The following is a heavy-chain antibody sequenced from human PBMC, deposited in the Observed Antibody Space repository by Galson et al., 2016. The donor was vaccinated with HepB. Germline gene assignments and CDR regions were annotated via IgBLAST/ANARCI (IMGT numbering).Heavy chain of an antibody. V-gene: IGHV4-59*01. CDR1: GGSISSYF. Sequence: SETLSLTCTVSGGSISSYFWSWIRQPPGKGLEWIGNIYYNGGTNYNPSLKSRVTISIDTSKKQFSLKLSSVTAADTAVYYCARDHGDYAGNWFDPWGKGTPVTVSS. CDR2: IYYNGGT. J-gene: IGHJ5*02. CDR3: ARDHGDYAGNWFDP. D-gene: IGHD4-17*01.